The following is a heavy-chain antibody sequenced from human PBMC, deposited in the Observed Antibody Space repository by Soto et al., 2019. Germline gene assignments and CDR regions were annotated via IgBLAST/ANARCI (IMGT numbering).Heavy chain of an antibody. J-gene: IGHJ4*02. CDR2: INPISGGT. Sequence: ASVKVSCKASGGTFSSYAISWVRQAPGQGLEWMGWINPISGGTNYAQKFQGWVTMTRDTSISTAYMELSRLRSDDTAVYYCARGNMVYASFDYWGQGTLVTVSS. D-gene: IGHD2-8*01. CDR1: GGTFSSYA. V-gene: IGHV1-2*04. CDR3: ARGNMVYASFDY.